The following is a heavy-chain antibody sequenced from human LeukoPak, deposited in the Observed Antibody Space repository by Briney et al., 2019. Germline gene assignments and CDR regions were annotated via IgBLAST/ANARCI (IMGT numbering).Heavy chain of an antibody. CDR2: INHSGST. J-gene: IGHJ4*02. CDR1: GGSFSGYY. CDR3: ARKRIYSYGRHTGVEVTESFDS. D-gene: IGHD5-18*01. V-gene: IGHV4-34*01. Sequence: PSETLSLTCAVYGGSFSGYYWSWIRQPPGKGLEWIGEINHSGSTNYNPSLKSRVTISVDTSKNQFSLKLSSVTAADTAVYYCARKRIYSYGRHTGVEVTESFDSWGQGTLVTVSS.